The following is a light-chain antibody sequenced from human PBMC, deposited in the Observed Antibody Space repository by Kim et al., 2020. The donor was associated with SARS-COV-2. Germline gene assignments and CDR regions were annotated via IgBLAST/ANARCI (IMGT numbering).Light chain of an antibody. CDR1: PSTIGNNF. J-gene: IGLJ1*01. CDR3: GTWDSSLSAYV. V-gene: IGLV1-51*01. Sequence: GQSVTVSCSGSPSTIGNNFVSCYQHPPGTAPNLLIYDNNKRPSGIPDRFSGSKSGTSATLGITGLQPGDEADYSCGTWDSSLSAYVFGTGTQVTVL. CDR2: DNN.